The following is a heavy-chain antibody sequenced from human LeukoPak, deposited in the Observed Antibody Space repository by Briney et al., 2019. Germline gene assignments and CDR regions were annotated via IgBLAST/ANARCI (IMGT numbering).Heavy chain of an antibody. V-gene: IGHV3-30*18. J-gene: IGHJ6*02. CDR2: ISYDGSNK. CDR3: AKYLIPDYYDSSGYPNYYGMDV. Sequence: QPGGSLRLSCAASGFTFSSYGMHWVRQAPGKGLEWVAVISYDGSNKYYADSVKGRFTISRDNSKNTLYLQMNSLRAEDTAVYYCAKYLIPDYYDSSGYPNYYGMDVWGQGTTVTVSS. CDR1: GFTFSSYG. D-gene: IGHD3-22*01.